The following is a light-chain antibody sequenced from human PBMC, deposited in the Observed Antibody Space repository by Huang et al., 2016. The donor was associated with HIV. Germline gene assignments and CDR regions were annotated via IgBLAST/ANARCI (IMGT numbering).Light chain of an antibody. CDR1: QSLLYSLSKKNY. V-gene: IGKV4-1*01. Sequence: DIVMTQSPDSLAVSPGERATINCKSSQSLLYSLSKKNYLAWFQQKPGRPPKLLIYWATTRESVVPDRFSGSGSGTDFTLTINNRQAEDVAVYFCLQYYSVPQTFGHGTKVEIK. J-gene: IGKJ1*01. CDR2: WAT. CDR3: LQYYSVPQT.